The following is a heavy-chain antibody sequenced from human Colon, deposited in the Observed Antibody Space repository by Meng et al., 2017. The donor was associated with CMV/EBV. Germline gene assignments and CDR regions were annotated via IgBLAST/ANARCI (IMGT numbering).Heavy chain of an antibody. Sequence: GESLKISCTASGFAVSSNYMSWVRQAPGKGLEWVAVISYDETKQYYGDSVKGRFTISRDNSKNTLSLQMNSLKTDDTAVYYCARERELWFREQTANDHYYGMDVWGQGTTVTVSS. CDR2: ISYDETKQ. CDR1: GFAVSSNY. CDR3: ARERELWFREQTANDHYYGMDV. V-gene: IGHV3-30*03. J-gene: IGHJ6*02. D-gene: IGHD3-10*01.